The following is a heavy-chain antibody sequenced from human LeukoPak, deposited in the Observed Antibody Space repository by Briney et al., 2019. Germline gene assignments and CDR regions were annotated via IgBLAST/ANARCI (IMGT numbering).Heavy chain of an antibody. V-gene: IGHV1-18*01. CDR2: INAYNGNT. J-gene: IGHJ4*02. D-gene: IGHD3-10*01. CDR3: ARDRGFGKAPDYFDY. Sequence: ASVKVSCKASGYTFISYGISWVRQAPGQGLEWMGWINAYNGNTNNAQKLQGRVTMTTDTSTSTAYMELRSLRSDDTVVYYWARDRGFGKAPDYFDYWGQGTLVTVSS. CDR1: GYTFISYG.